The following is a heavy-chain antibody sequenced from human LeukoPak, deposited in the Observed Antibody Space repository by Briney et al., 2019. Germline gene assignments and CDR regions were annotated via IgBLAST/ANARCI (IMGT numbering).Heavy chain of an antibody. CDR1: GFTFSSYA. D-gene: IGHD3-16*01. Sequence: PGGSLRLSCAASGFTFSSYAMSWVRQAPGKGLEWLSYISSSTNTIYYADSVKGRFTISRDNAKNSLYLQMNGLGAEDTAVYYCARELNGYGYYFFDYWGPGTLVTVSS. V-gene: IGHV3-48*04. CDR3: ARELNGYGYYFFDY. J-gene: IGHJ4*02. CDR2: ISSSTNTI.